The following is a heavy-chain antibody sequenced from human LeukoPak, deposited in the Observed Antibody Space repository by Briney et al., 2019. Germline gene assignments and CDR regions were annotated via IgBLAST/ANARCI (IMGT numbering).Heavy chain of an antibody. D-gene: IGHD2-21*02. CDR3: ARLECGADCSFDY. V-gene: IGHV4-39*07. CDR2: KYFSGNA. J-gene: IGHJ4*02. CDR1: GGSISTGPYY. Sequence: PSETLSLRCTVSGGSISTGPYYWGWIRQPPGKGLEWIGSKYFSGNAYFNPSLKSRVNISVDTSKNQISLKLKSMTAADTAVYFCARLECGADCSFDYWGQGILVTVSS.